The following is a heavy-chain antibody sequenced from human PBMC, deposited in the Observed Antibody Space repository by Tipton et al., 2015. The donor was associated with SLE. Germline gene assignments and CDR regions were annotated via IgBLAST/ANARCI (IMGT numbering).Heavy chain of an antibody. CDR1: GGSISSYY. J-gene: IGHJ4*02. CDR3: ARRFGATILDY. CDR2: IYYSGST. D-gene: IGHD5-24*01. Sequence: TLSLTCTVSGGSISSYYWSWIRQPPGKGMEWIGYIYYSGSTYYNPSLKSRVTISVDTSKNQFSLKLSSVTAADTAVYYCARRFGATILDYWGQGTLVTVSS. V-gene: IGHV4-59*12.